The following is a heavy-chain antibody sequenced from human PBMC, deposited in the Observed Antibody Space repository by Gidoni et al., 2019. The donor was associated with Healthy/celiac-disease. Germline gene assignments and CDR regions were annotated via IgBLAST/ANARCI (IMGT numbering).Heavy chain of an antibody. CDR3: AKSRGIVGATRGGVDY. D-gene: IGHD1-26*01. CDR2: ISGSGGST. CDR1: GFTFSSYA. Sequence: EVQLLESGGGLVQPGGSLRLSCAASGFTFSSYAMSWVRQAPGKGLEWVSAISGSGGSTYYADSVKGRFTISRDNSKNTLYLQMNSLRAEDTAVYYCAKSRGIVGATRGGVDYWGQGTLVTVSS. J-gene: IGHJ4*02. V-gene: IGHV3-23*01.